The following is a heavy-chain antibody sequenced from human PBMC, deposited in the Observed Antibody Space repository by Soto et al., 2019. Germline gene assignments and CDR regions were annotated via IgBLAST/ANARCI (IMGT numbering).Heavy chain of an antibody. Sequence: GGSLRLSCAASGFTFSSDAMSWVRQAPGKGLEWVSAISGSGGSTYYADSVKGRFTISRDNSKNTLYLQMNSLRAEDTAVYYCAKDQGGYSGYDPDAFDIWGQGTMVTVSS. J-gene: IGHJ3*02. V-gene: IGHV3-23*01. D-gene: IGHD5-12*01. CDR1: GFTFSSDA. CDR2: ISGSGGST. CDR3: AKDQGGYSGYDPDAFDI.